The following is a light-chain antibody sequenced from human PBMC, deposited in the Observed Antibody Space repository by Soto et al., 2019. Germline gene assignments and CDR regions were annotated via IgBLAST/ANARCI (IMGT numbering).Light chain of an antibody. CDR1: SSDVGAYNH. V-gene: IGLV2-14*01. CDR3: SSYTGSTTLLV. CDR2: EVS. Sequence: QSALTQPASVSGSPGQSITISCTGTSSDVGAYNHVSWYQQYPGKAPKLIIYEVSNRPSGVSNRFSGSKSGNSASLTISGLQTEDEADYYCSSYTGSTTLLVFGGGTKVTVL. J-gene: IGLJ2*01.